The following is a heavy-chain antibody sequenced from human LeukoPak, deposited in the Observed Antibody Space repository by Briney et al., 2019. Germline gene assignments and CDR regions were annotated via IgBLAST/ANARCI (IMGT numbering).Heavy chain of an antibody. J-gene: IGHJ4*02. CDR3: ARTAGYSAYESFDY. Sequence: GSSLKISSNGSGYTFTSYWIGWVRQTPGKGLEWMGIIYPGDSDTRYSPSFQGQVTISADKSISPAYLQWSSLKAADIAMYYCARTAGYSAYESFDYWGQGTLVTVSS. CDR1: GYTFTSYW. V-gene: IGHV5-51*01. CDR2: IYPGDSDT. D-gene: IGHD5-12*01.